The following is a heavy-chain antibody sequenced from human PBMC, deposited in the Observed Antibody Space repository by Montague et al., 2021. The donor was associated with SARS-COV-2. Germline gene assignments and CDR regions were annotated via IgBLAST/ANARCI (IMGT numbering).Heavy chain of an antibody. Sequence: SETLSLTCTVTGGPISSSSDYWGWIRQSPGKGLEWIASVDYSGXTXYXXXIKSRLTISVDTSKNQFSLKLKSVTAADTALYYCARREYSYGWGDWGQGTRVTVPP. J-gene: IGHJ4*02. V-gene: IGHV4-39*01. D-gene: IGHD5-18*01. CDR2: VDYSGXT. CDR3: ARREYSYGWGD. CDR1: GGPISSSSDY.